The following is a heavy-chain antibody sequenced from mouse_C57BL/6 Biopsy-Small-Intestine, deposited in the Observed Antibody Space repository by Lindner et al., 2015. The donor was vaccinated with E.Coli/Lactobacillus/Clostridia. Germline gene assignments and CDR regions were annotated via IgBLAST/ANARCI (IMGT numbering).Heavy chain of an antibody. CDR1: GFTFNTYA. Sequence: VQLQESGGGLVQPKGSLKLSCAASGFTFNTYAMNWVRQAPGKGLEWLARIRSKSNNYATYYADSVKDRFTISRDDSESMLYLQMNNLKAEDTAMYYCASLTGTKGYFDYWGQGTTLTVSS. V-gene: IGHV10-1*01. CDR2: IRSKSNNYAT. J-gene: IGHJ2*01. D-gene: IGHD4-1*01. CDR3: ASLTGTKGYFDY.